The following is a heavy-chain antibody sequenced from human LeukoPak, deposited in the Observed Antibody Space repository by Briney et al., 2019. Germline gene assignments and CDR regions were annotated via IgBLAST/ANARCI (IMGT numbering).Heavy chain of an antibody. J-gene: IGHJ6*02. CDR2: IYPGESDT. CDR3: ARLGSGYERFEPHYYCYGMDA. V-gene: IGHV5-51*04. D-gene: IGHD5-12*01. Sequence: ESLKISCKGSGYSFTCYWIGWVRQMPGKGLEWVGIIYPGESDTRYSPSCQGQITIPADKPISNAYLQWSSLKASDTAMYYCARLGSGYERFEPHYYCYGMDAWGQGTPVTVSS. CDR1: GYSFTCYW.